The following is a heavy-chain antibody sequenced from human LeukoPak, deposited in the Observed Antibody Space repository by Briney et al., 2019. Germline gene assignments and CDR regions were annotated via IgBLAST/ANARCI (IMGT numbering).Heavy chain of an antibody. CDR1: GGTFSSYA. CDR2: FIPIFGTA. CDR3: ARDGSLQNYYYYYMDV. V-gene: IGHV1-69*05. J-gene: IGHJ6*03. Sequence: SVKVSCKASGGTFSSYAISWVRQAPGQGLEWMGGFIPIFGTANYAQKFQGRVTITTDESTSTAYMELSSLRSEDTAVYYCARDGSLQNYYYYYMDVWGKGTTVTVSS. D-gene: IGHD3-16*02.